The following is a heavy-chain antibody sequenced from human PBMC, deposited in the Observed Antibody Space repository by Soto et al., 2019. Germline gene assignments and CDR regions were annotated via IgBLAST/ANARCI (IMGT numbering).Heavy chain of an antibody. V-gene: IGHV4-34*01. CDR3: ARGWGRIFDY. J-gene: IGHJ4*02. CDR1: GGSFSGYY. Sequence: QVQLQQWGAGLLKPSETLSLTCAVYGGSFSGYYWNWIRQPPGKGLEWIGEINHSGSTNYNPSLKSRVTISVDTSKNQFSLTLSSVNAADTAVYYCARGWGRIFDYWGQGTLVTVSS. CDR2: INHSGST. D-gene: IGHD7-27*01.